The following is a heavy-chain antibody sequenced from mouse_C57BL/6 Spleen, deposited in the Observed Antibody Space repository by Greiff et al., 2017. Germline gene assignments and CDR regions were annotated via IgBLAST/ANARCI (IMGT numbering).Heavy chain of an antibody. CDR2: IDPETGGT. CDR3: TSPPHYSGSSQFAY. D-gene: IGHD1-1*01. Sequence: QVQLQESGAELVRPGASVTLSCKASGYTFTDYEMHWVKQTPVHGLEWIGAIDPETGGTAYNQKFKGKAILTADKSSSTAYMELRSLTSEDSAVYYCTSPPHYSGSSQFAYWGQGTLVTVSA. V-gene: IGHV1-15*01. CDR1: GYTFTDYE. J-gene: IGHJ3*01.